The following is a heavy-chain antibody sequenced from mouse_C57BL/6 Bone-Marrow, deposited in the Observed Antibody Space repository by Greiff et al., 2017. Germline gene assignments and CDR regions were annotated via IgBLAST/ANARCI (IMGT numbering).Heavy chain of an antibody. Sequence: QVQLKQSGAELARPGASVKLSCKASGYTFTRYGISWVKQRTGQGLEWIGEIYPRSGNTYYNEKFKGKATLTADKSSSTAYMELRSLTSEDSAVYFGARWIPFITTVVALYYYAMDYWGQGTSVTVSS. V-gene: IGHV1-81*01. D-gene: IGHD1-1*01. CDR2: IYPRSGNT. CDR3: ARWIPFITTVVALYYYAMDY. J-gene: IGHJ4*01. CDR1: GYTFTRYG.